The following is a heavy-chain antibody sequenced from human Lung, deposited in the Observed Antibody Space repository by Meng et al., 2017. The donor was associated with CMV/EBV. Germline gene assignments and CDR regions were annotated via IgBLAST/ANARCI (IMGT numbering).Heavy chain of an antibody. J-gene: IGHJ6*02. CDR2: INPSGGTT. CDR3: ARDPYYDFWDGYYAAYYYFGLDY. V-gene: IGHV1-46*01. D-gene: IGHD3-3*01. Sequence: ASXXVSXKASGYISTNNYIHWVRQAPGQGLEWMGTINPSGGTTRYTQKFQGRVTMTRDTSTATVYMEVSSLRSEDTAVYYCARDPYYDFWDGYYAAYYYFGLDYXGQGXRVTVSS. CDR1: GYISTNNY.